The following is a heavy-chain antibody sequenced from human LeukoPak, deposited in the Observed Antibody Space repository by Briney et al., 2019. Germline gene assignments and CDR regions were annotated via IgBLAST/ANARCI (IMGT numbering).Heavy chain of an antibody. CDR1: GFTFSSYA. D-gene: IGHD6-19*01. V-gene: IGHV3-30-3*01. CDR2: ISYDGSNK. J-gene: IGHJ4*02. CDR3: ASPYQSSGWYPQTTYYFDY. Sequence: GSLRLSCAASGFTFSSYAMHWVRQAPGKGLEWVAVISYDGSNKYYADSVKGRFTISRDNSKNTLYLQMNSLRAEDTAVYYCASPYQSSGWYPQTTYYFDYWGQGTLVTVSS.